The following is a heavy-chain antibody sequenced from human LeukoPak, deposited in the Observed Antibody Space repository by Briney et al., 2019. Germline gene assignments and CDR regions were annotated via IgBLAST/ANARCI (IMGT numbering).Heavy chain of an antibody. D-gene: IGHD2-21*01. V-gene: IGHV1-18*01. CDR3: ARAYPGSSWVVKHYYYYYMDV. CDR2: ISAYNGNT. J-gene: IGHJ6*03. Sequence: ASVTVSCKASGHTFTSYGISWARQAPGQGLEWMGWISAYNGNTNYAQKLQGRVTMTTDRSTSTAYMELRSLRSDDTAVYYCARAYPGSSWVVKHYYYYYMDVWGKGTTVTVSS. CDR1: GHTFTSYG.